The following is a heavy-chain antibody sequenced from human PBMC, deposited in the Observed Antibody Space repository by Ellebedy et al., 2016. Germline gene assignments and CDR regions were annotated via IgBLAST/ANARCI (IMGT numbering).Heavy chain of an antibody. CDR2: ISSSSSYI. Sequence: GESLKISXAASGFTFSLYTMYWVRQAPGKGLEWVSSISSSSSYIYYADSVKGRFTISRDNAKNSLYLQMNSLRAEDTAVYYCARTSGYSGYDPFLGYWGQGTLVTVSS. V-gene: IGHV3-21*04. CDR1: GFTFSLYT. D-gene: IGHD5-12*01. CDR3: ARTSGYSGYDPFLGY. J-gene: IGHJ4*02.